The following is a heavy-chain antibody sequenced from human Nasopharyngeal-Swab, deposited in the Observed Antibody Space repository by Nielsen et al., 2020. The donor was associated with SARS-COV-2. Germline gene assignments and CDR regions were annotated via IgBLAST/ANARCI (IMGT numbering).Heavy chain of an antibody. Sequence: SETLSLTCAVYGGSFSGYYWSWIRQPPGKGLEWIGEIIHSGSTNYNPSLKSRVTISVDTSKNQFSLKLSSVTAADTAVYYCARSEQQLVLDYYYYGMDVWGQGTTVTVSS. CDR3: ARSEQQLVLDYYYYGMDV. CDR2: IIHSGST. CDR1: GGSFSGYY. V-gene: IGHV4-34*12. D-gene: IGHD6-13*01. J-gene: IGHJ6*02.